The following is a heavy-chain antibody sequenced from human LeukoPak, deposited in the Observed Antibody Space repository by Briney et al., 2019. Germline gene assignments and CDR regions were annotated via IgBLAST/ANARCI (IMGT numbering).Heavy chain of an antibody. J-gene: IGHJ4*02. Sequence: GGSLRLSCAASGFTFSMSWMSWIRQSPGKGLEWVANIKGDGSAKYYVDSVKGRFTISRDNAKSSLYLQMNSLRVEDTAVYSCATSHAGSGNDWGQGTLVTVSS. V-gene: IGHV3-7*01. CDR1: GFTFSMSW. D-gene: IGHD2-15*01. CDR3: ATSHAGSGND. CDR2: IKGDGSAK.